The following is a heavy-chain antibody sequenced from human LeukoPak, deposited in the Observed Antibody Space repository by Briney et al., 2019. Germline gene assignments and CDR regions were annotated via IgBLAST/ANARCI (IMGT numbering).Heavy chain of an antibody. CDR3: AREFYGGNTWDFDY. V-gene: IGHV1-69*06. CDR1: GGTFSSYA. D-gene: IGHD4-23*01. CDR2: IIPIFGTA. Sequence: ASVKVSCKASGGTFSSYAISWVRQAPGQGLEWMGGIIPIFGTANYAQKFQGRVTITADKSTSTAYMELSSLRSEDTAVYYCAREFYGGNTWDFDYWGQGTLVTVSS. J-gene: IGHJ4*02.